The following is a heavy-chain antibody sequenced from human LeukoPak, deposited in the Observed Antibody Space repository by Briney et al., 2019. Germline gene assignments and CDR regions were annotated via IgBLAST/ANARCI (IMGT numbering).Heavy chain of an antibody. CDR3: AAGATAFYYFDY. D-gene: IGHD1-26*01. CDR1: GGSISRYY. V-gene: IGHV4-59*01. CDR2: IYYSGST. J-gene: IGHJ4*02. Sequence: PSETPSLTCTVSGGSISRYYWSWIRQPPGKGLEWIGYIYYSGSTTYNPSLKSRVTISVDTSKNQFSLKVSSVTAADTAVYYCAAGATAFYYFDYWGQGSLVTVSS.